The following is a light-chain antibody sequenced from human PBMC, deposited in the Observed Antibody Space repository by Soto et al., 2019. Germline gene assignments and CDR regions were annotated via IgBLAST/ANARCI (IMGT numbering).Light chain of an antibody. V-gene: IGKV3-15*01. Sequence: DIVMTQYPATLSVSPGERATLSCRASQSIRTHLAWYQQKVGQAPRLLIYGSSTRATGIPARFSGSGSGTEFTLTISSLQSEDFAVYYCQHYYHWPPGYSFGPGTKVDIK. CDR1: QSIRTH. CDR2: GSS. J-gene: IGKJ2*01. CDR3: QHYYHWPPGYS.